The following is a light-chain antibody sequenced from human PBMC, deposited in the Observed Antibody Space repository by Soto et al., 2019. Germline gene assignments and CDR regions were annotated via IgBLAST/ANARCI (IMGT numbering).Light chain of an antibody. V-gene: IGLV1-40*01. CDR1: SSNIGAGYG. Sequence: LTQPPSVSGAPGQRVTISCTGSSSNIGAGYGVHWYQQLPGTAPKLLIYGNTNRPSGVPDRFSGSKSDTSASLAITGLQTDDEADYYCQSYDSSLSPWVFGGGTKLTVL. CDR3: QSYDSSLSPWV. J-gene: IGLJ3*02. CDR2: GNT.